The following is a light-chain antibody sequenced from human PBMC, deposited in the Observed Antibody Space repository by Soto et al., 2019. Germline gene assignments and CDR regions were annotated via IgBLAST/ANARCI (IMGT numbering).Light chain of an antibody. CDR1: SSDVGGYNY. CDR2: EVS. Sequence: QSALTQPASVSGSPGQSITISCTGTSSDVGGYNYVSWYQQHPGKAPKLMIYEVSNRPSGVSNRFSGSKSDNTASLTISGLQAEDEADDYCSSYTSSSTLVVFGGGTKLTVL. V-gene: IGLV2-14*01. J-gene: IGLJ2*01. CDR3: SSYTSSSTLVV.